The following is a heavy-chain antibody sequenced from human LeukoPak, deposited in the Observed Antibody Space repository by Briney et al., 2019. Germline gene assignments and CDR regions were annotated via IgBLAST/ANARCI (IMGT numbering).Heavy chain of an antibody. CDR3: AKWGDYDVLTGYYVSDY. Sequence: QPGASLRLSCAASGFTFSNYAMSWVRQAPGKGLEWVSASTGSGGNTYYADSVKGRFTISRDNSKNTVFLQMNSLRAEDTAVYYCAKWGDYDVLTGYYVSDYWGQGTLVTVSS. V-gene: IGHV3-23*01. CDR2: STGSGGNT. J-gene: IGHJ4*02. CDR1: GFTFSNYA. D-gene: IGHD3-9*01.